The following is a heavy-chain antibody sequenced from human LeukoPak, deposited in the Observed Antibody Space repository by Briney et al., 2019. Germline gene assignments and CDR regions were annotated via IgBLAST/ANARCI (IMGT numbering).Heavy chain of an antibody. CDR3: ARERIAAAELDY. Sequence: SQTLSLTCVISGDSVSSNSAAWNWIRQSPSRGLQWLGRTYYRSKWYNDYAVSVRSRITINPDTSKNQFSLKLSSVTAADTAVYYCARERIAAAELDYWGQGTLVTVSS. D-gene: IGHD6-13*01. CDR2: TYYRSKWYN. V-gene: IGHV6-1*01. J-gene: IGHJ4*02. CDR1: GDSVSSNSAA.